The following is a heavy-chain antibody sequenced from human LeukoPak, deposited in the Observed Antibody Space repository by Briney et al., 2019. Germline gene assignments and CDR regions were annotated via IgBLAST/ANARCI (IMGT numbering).Heavy chain of an antibody. CDR2: INPDSGGT. Sequence: ASVKVSCKASGYTFSDYYMHWVRQAPGQGLEWMGWINPDSGGTKFAQKFQGRVTMTRDTSINTAYMDLTGLRSDDTAMYYCARTILLGTKFDSWGQGTLVTVSS. V-gene: IGHV1-2*02. CDR1: GYTFSDYY. D-gene: IGHD3-3*01. CDR3: ARTILLGTKFDS. J-gene: IGHJ4*02.